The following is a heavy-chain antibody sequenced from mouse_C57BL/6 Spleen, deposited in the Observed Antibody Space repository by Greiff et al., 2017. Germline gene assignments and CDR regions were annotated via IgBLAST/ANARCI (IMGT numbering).Heavy chain of an antibody. Sequence: DVKLVASGGGLVKPGGSLKLSCAASGFTFSDYGMHWVRQAPEKGLEWVAYISSGSSTIYYADTVKGRFTISRDNAKNTLFLQMTSLRSEDTAMYYCATGTGGYYFDYWGQGTTLTVSS. CDR3: ATGTGGYYFDY. J-gene: IGHJ2*01. CDR1: GFTFSDYG. V-gene: IGHV5-17*01. CDR2: ISSGSSTI. D-gene: IGHD4-1*01.